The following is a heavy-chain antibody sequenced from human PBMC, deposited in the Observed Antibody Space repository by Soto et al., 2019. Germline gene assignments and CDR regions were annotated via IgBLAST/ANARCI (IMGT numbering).Heavy chain of an antibody. CDR2: ISYDGSNK. J-gene: IGHJ6*02. D-gene: IGHD1-26*01. CDR3: AKDVVVGATTGLGDYYYFYGMDV. Sequence: GGSLRLSCAASGFTFSSYGMHWVRQAPGKGLEWVAVISYDGSNKYYADSVKGRFTISRDNSKNTLYLQMNSLRAEDTAVYYCAKDVVVGATTGLGDYYYFYGMDVWGQGTTVTVSS. CDR1: GFTFSSYG. V-gene: IGHV3-30*18.